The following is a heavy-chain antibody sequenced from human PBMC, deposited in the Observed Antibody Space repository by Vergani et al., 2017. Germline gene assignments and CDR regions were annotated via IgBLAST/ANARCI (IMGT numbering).Heavy chain of an antibody. Sequence: QITLKESGPTLVKPTQTLTLTCTFSGFSLNTPGVSVAWIRQPPGKALDGLALIYWNDDQHYSPSLNNRVTITKDTSKNQVVLTMTNMDYVDTGSYYCVYXKTGCETTDCFYPFYYYYYMDVWGKGTTVTVSS. V-gene: IGHV2-5*04. D-gene: IGHD2-21*01. CDR1: GFSLNTPGVS. CDR3: VYXKTGCETTDCFYPFYYYYYMDV. CDR2: IYWNDDQ. J-gene: IGHJ6*03.